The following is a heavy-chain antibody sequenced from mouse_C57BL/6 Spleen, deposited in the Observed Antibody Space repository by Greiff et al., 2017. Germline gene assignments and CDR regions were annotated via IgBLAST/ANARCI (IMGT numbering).Heavy chain of an antibody. V-gene: IGHV1-42*01. CDR2: INPSTGGT. J-gene: IGHJ3*01. Sequence: VQLQQSGPELVKPGASVKISCKASGYSFTGYYMNWVKQSPEKSLEWIGEINPSTGGTTYNQKFKAKATLTVDKSSSTAYMQLKSLTSEDSAVYYCARGGLGSSYGFAYWGQGTLVTVSA. CDR1: GYSFTGYY. D-gene: IGHD1-1*01. CDR3: ARGGLGSSYGFAY.